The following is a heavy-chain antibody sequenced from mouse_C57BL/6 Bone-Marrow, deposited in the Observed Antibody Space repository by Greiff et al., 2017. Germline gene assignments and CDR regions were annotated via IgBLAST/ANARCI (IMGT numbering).Heavy chain of an antibody. D-gene: IGHD1-1*01. V-gene: IGHV10-1*01. CDR1: GFSFNTYA. CDR2: IRSKSNNYAT. J-gene: IGHJ4*01. Sequence: EVQLVESGGGLVQPKGSLKLSCAASGFSFNTYAMNWVRQAPGKGLEWVARIRSKSNNYATYYADSVKDRFTISRDDSESMLYLQMNNLKTEDTAMYYCVRHEGDGTLYAMDYWGQGTSVTVSS. CDR3: VRHEGDGTLYAMDY.